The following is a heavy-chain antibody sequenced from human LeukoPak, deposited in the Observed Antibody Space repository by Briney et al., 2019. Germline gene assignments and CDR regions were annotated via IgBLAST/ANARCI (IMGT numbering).Heavy chain of an antibody. CDR3: ARGGIVLMVYAPYFDY. J-gene: IGHJ4*02. Sequence: GESLKISCKGSGYSFTSYWIGWVRQMPGKGLEWMGIIYPGDSDTRYSPSFQGQVTISADKSISTAYLQWSSPKASDTAMYYCARGGIVLMVYAPYFDYWGQGTLVTVSS. V-gene: IGHV5-51*01. CDR1: GYSFTSYW. D-gene: IGHD2-8*01. CDR2: IYPGDSDT.